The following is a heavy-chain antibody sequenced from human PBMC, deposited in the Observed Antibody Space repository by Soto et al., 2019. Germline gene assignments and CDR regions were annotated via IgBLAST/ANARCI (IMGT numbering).Heavy chain of an antibody. CDR2: ISYDGSNK. D-gene: IGHD3-3*01. Sequence: QVPLVESGGGVVQPGRSLRLSCAASGFTFSSYAMHWVRQAPGKGLEWVAVISYDGSNKYYADSVKGRFTISRDNSKNTLYLQMNSLRAEDTAVYYCARGGDDFWSGFYYYGMDVWGQGTTVTVSS. V-gene: IGHV3-30-3*01. CDR1: GFTFSSYA. CDR3: ARGGDDFWSGFYYYGMDV. J-gene: IGHJ6*02.